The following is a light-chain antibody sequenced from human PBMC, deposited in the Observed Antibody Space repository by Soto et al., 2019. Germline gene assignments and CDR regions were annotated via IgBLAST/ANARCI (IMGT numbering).Light chain of an antibody. J-gene: IGKJ4*01. CDR1: QSVSSY. CDR2: DAS. CDR3: QQRSNWIN. V-gene: IGKV3-11*01. Sequence: EIVLTQSPATLSLSPGERATLSCRASQSVSSYLAWYQQKPGQAPRLLIYDASSRATGIPARFSGSGSGTDFTLTSSSLEPEDFAVYYCQQRSNWINFGGGTKVEIK.